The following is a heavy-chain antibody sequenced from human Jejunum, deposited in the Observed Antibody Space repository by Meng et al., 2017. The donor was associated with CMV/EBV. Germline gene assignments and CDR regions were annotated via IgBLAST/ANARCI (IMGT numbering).Heavy chain of an antibody. CDR2: IYNVGGT. J-gene: IGHJ6*02. Sequence: CAVSGFPVGNDCVAWVRQAPGKGLEWVSIIYNVGGTYYADSVRARFTISRDTSKNTVFLHMNNLRVDDTAVYYCARADLHTHMDVWGQGTTVTVSS. CDR1: GFPVGNDC. CDR3: ARADLHTHMDV. V-gene: IGHV3-53*01.